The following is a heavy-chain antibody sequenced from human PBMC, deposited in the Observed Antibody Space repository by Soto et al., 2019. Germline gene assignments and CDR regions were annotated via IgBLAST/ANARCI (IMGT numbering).Heavy chain of an antibody. CDR2: IYYSGST. CDR1: GGSISSSSYY. V-gene: IGHV4-39*01. D-gene: IGHD6-19*01. Sequence: SETLSLTCTVSGGSISSSSYYWGWIRQPPGKGLEWIGSIYYSGSTYYNPSLKSRVTISVDTSKNQFSLKLSSVTAADTAVYYCARPVAVAGGGPYYFDYWGQGTLVTVSS. CDR3: ARPVAVAGGGPYYFDY. J-gene: IGHJ4*02.